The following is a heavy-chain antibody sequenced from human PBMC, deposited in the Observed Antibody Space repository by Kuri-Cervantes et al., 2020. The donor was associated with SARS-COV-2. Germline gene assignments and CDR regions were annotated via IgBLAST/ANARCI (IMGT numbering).Heavy chain of an antibody. Sequence: SETLSLTCAVYGGSFSGYYWSWIRQPPGKGLEWIGEINHSGSTNYNPSLKSRVTISVDTSKNQFSLKLSSVTAADTAVYYCARGRGGYYMGGYYFYSMDVWGKGTTVTDSS. CDR1: GGSFSGYY. CDR3: ARGRGGYYMGGYYFYSMDV. CDR2: INHSGST. J-gene: IGHJ6*03. D-gene: IGHD3-3*01. V-gene: IGHV4-34*01.